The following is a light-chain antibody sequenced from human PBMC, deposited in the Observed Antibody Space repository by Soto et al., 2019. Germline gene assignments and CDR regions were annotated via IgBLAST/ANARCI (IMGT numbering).Light chain of an antibody. Sequence: EIVLTQSPGTLSLSPGETATLSCRASLSVARDLSWYQQKPGQAPRLLISRAFIGATGIPDRFSGSGSGTDFTLTINRLEPEDSAVYYCQLHTISMYTFGQGTKLEIK. CDR2: RAF. J-gene: IGKJ2*01. CDR1: LSVARD. CDR3: QLHTISMYT. V-gene: IGKV3-20*01.